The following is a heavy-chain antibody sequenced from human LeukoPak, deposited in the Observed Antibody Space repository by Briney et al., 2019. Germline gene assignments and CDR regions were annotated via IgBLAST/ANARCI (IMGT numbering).Heavy chain of an antibody. CDR3: ARGGIAAAGTNYYYYGMDV. J-gene: IGHJ6*02. D-gene: IGHD6-13*01. CDR2: IYYSGST. V-gene: IGHV4-59*01. CDR1: GGSISSYY. Sequence: SETLSLTCTVSGGSISSYYWSRIRQPPGKGLEWIGYIYYSGSTNYNPSLKSRVTISVDTSKNQFSLKLSSVTAADTAVYYCARGGIAAAGTNYYYYGMDVWGQGTTVTVSS.